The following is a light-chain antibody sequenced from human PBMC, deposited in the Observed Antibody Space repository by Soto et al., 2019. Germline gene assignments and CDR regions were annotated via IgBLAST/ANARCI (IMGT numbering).Light chain of an antibody. CDR2: WAS. J-gene: IGKJ1*01. V-gene: IGKV4-1*01. CDR1: QSICYRSNNTNH. CDR3: QQYYSSPT. Sequence: DIVMTQTPDSLAVSLGERATINCTASQSICYRSNNTNHLAWYQQKAGQPPNLLIYWASSREPGVPGRLSGSGSGSDCTLTICSLHPEDVAVYFCQQYYSSPTCGQGTKVDIK.